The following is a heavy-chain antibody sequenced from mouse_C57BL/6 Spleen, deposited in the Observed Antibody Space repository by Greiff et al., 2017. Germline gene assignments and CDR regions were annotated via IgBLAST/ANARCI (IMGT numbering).Heavy chain of an antibody. CDR3: ARDGYYDAMDY. D-gene: IGHD2-3*01. J-gene: IGHJ4*01. CDR1: GYAFSSYW. Sequence: QVQLQQPGAELVKPGASVKLSCKASGYAFSSYWMNWVKQRPGKGLEWIGQIYPGDGDTNYNGKFKGKATLTADKSSSTAYMQLSSLTSEDSAVYFCARDGYYDAMDYWGQGTSVTVSS. CDR2: IYPGDGDT. V-gene: IGHV1-80*01.